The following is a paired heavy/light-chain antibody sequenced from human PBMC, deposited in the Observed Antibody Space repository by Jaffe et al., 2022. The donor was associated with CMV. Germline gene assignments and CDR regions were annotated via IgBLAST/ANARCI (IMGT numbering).Light chain of an antibody. CDR1: QSVSSSY. Sequence: EIVLTQSPGTLSLSPGERATLSCRASQSVSSSYLAWYQQKPGQAPRLLIYGASSRATGIPDRFSGSGSGTDFTLTISRLEPEDFAVYYCQQYGSSPLAFGQGTKVEIK. CDR3: QQYGSSPLA. V-gene: IGKV3-20*01. CDR2: GAS. J-gene: IGKJ1*01.
Heavy chain of an antibody. J-gene: IGHJ3*02. Sequence: EVQLVQSGAEVKKPGESLRISCKGSGYSFTSYWISWVRQMPGKGLEWMGRIDPSDSYTNYSPSFQGHVTISADKSISTAYLQWSSLKASDTAMYYCAREGLGVLLWFGELSGGAFDIWGQGTMVTVSS. CDR1: GYSFTSYW. D-gene: IGHD3-10*01. CDR3: AREGLGVLLWFGELSGGAFDI. V-gene: IGHV5-10-1*03. CDR2: IDPSDSYT.